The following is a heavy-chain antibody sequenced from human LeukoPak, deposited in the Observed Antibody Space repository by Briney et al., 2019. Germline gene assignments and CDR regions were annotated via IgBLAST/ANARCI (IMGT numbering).Heavy chain of an antibody. Sequence: SETLSLTCAVFGGSFDGYYWSWIRQPPGKGLEWIGEITYDGSTNYNPSLKSRVTISVDTSKIQFSPNLSSVTAADTAIYYCARGLASGYPPIPFDYWGQGTQVTVSS. CDR3: ARGLASGYPPIPFDY. CDR2: ITYDGST. D-gene: IGHD3-3*01. J-gene: IGHJ4*02. CDR1: GGSFDGYY. V-gene: IGHV4-34*01.